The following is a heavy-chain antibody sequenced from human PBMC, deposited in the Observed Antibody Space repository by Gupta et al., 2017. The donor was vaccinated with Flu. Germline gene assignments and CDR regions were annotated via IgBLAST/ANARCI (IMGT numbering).Heavy chain of an antibody. V-gene: IGHV3-48*03. CDR3: ARGHWDS. CDR1: GVTFSDHD. Sequence: EVPLVESGGGLVQPGGSLRLSCAASGVTFSDHDVSWVRQAPGKGLEWVSFISSSGVLYYTDSVKGRFTISRDNAKNSVYLQMDSLRAEDTAFYYCARGHWDSWGQGTLVTVSS. J-gene: IGHJ4*02. CDR2: ISSSGVL.